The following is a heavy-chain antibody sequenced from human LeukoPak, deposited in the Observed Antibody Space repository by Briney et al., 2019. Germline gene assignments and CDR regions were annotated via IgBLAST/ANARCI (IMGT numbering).Heavy chain of an antibody. J-gene: IGHJ4*02. CDR1: GFTFRLYS. Sequence: GESLKISCAASGFTFRLYSMNWVRQAPGKGLEWLSYIRSTDGAIAYADSVKGRFTISRDDAKNSLYLLMNSLRDEDAAVYYCARDRDWAFDYWGQGTLITVSS. CDR2: IRSTDGAI. D-gene: IGHD3-9*01. V-gene: IGHV3-48*02. CDR3: ARDRDWAFDY.